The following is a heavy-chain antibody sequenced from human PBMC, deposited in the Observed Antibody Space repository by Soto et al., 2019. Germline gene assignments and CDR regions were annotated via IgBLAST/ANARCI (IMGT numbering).Heavy chain of an antibody. Sequence: VGSLRLSCTASGFTCSGFAMSWVRQAPGRGLEWVSIISGNGGSTYYAASVKGRFTISRDNTKNTLHLQMDSLTAEDTAVYYCAKANEFSNSYTIDLAFWGQGALVTVFS. CDR2: ISGNGGST. J-gene: IGHJ4*02. CDR3: AKANEFSNSYTIDLAF. CDR1: GFTCSGFA. V-gene: IGHV3-23*01. D-gene: IGHD6-6*01.